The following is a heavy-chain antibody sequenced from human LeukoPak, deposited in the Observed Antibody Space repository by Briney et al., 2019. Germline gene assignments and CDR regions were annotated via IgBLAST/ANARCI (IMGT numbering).Heavy chain of an antibody. J-gene: IGHJ5*02. Sequence: GGSLRLSCAASGFTSSSYSMNWVRQAPGKGLEWVSYISSSGTTIYYANSVKGRFAISRDNAKNSLYLQMNSLRAEDTAVYYCARGHWFDPWGQGTLVTVSS. D-gene: IGHD1-26*01. CDR3: ARGHWFDP. CDR2: ISSSGTTI. V-gene: IGHV3-48*04. CDR1: GFTSSSYS.